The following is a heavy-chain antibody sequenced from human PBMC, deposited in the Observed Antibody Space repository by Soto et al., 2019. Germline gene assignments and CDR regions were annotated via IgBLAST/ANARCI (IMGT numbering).Heavy chain of an antibody. J-gene: IGHJ4*02. D-gene: IGHD6-19*01. CDR2: IYWDDNK. CDR1: GFSLSTGGVG. V-gene: IGHV2-5*02. CDR3: AHIVRFPYGSGWSRGYYFGY. Sequence: QITLKESGPALVKPTQTLTLTCTFSGFSLSTGGVGVGWIRQPPGKALEWLALIYWDDNKRYSPSLKSRITITKDNTKHQVLPTMTNMDPGDTATYYGAHIVRFPYGSGWSRGYYFGYWGQGTLVTVSS.